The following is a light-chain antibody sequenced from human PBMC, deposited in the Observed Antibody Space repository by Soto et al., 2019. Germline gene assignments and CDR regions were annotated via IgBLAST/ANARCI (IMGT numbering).Light chain of an antibody. CDR1: QSVSSSY. J-gene: IGKJ1*01. CDR2: GAS. CDR3: QQYGSSPTWT. V-gene: IGKV3-20*01. Sequence: EIVLTQSPCTLSLSPCERATLSCSASQSVSSSYLAWYQQKPGQAPRLLIYGASSRATGIPDRFSGSGSGTDFTLTISRLEPEDFAVYYCQQYGSSPTWTFGQGTKVDIK.